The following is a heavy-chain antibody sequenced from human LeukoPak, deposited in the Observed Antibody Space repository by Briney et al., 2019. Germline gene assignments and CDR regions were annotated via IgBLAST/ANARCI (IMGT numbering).Heavy chain of an antibody. CDR3: ARDFGPPKGRFKVAATLQFDY. CDR2: IYYSGST. J-gene: IGHJ4*02. D-gene: IGHD2-15*01. CDR1: GGSISSSSYY. Sequence: NPSETLSLTCTVSGGSISSSSYYWGWIRQPPGKGLEWIGSIYYSGSTYYNPSLKSRVTISVDTSKNQFSLKLSSVTAADTAVYYCARDFGPPKGRFKVAATLQFDYWGQGTLVTVSS. V-gene: IGHV4-39*07.